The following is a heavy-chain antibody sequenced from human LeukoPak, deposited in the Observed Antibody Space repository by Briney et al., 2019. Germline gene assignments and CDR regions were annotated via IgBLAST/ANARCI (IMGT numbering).Heavy chain of an antibody. CDR1: GYTFTSYY. D-gene: IGHD3-10*01. Sequence: ASVKVSCKASGYTFTSYYMHWVRQAPGQGLEWMGWINPNSGGTNYAQKFQGRVTMTRDTSISTAYMELSRLRSDGTAVYYCARGVTYYGSGSYFGSDNNWFDPWGQGTLVTVSS. CDR2: INPNSGGT. J-gene: IGHJ5*02. CDR3: ARGVTYYGSGSYFGSDNNWFDP. V-gene: IGHV1-2*02.